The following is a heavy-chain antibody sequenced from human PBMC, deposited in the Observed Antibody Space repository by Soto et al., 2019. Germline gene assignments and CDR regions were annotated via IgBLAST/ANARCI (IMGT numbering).Heavy chain of an antibody. J-gene: IGHJ6*02. CDR2: ISADNINT. CDR3: ARCIQEDYYYGMDV. D-gene: IGHD5-18*01. CDR1: GYTFYSHS. Sequence: QAKLVQSGAEVKKPGASVKVSCKASGYTFYSHSISWVRQAPGQGLEWMGRISADNINTKYAQKFRGRVTMTTDTSTSTVYMELRNLRSDDTAVYYCARCIQEDYYYGMDVWGQGTTVTVSS. V-gene: IGHV1-18*01.